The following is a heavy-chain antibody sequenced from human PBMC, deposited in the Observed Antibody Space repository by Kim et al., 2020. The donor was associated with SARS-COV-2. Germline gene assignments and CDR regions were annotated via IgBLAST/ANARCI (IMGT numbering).Heavy chain of an antibody. CDR2: IYYSGST. J-gene: IGHJ4*02. CDR3: ACITGTTPD. CDR1: GSSISSSSYY. D-gene: IGHD1-20*01. Sequence: SETLSLTCTVSGSSISSSSYYWGWIRQPPGKGLEWIGSIYYSGSTYYNPSLKSRVTISVDTSKNQFSLKLSSVTAADTAVYYCACITGTTPDWGQGTLVTVSS. V-gene: IGHV4-39*01.